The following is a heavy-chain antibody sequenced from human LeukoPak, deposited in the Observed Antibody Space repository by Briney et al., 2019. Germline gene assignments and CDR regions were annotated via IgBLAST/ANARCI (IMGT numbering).Heavy chain of an antibody. V-gene: IGHV4-4*09. CDR2: IYTSGIT. CDR1: SGSISGHY. D-gene: IGHD1-14*01. Sequence: SETLSLTCTVSSGSISGHYWSWIRQFPGRGLEWIGNIYTSGITKYNPSLSRRVTISIDTSKNQFSLKVTSMTAADTAVYYCARQTQDGTDNYFDPWGQGTLVTVSS. J-gene: IGHJ5*02. CDR3: ARQTQDGTDNYFDP.